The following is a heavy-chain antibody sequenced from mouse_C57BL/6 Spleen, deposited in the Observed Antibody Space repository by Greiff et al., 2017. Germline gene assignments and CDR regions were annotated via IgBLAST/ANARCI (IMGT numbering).Heavy chain of an antibody. Sequence: EVQLVESGPELVKPGASVKISCKASGYSFTGYYMNWVKQSPEKSLEWIGEINPSTGGTTYNQKFKAKATLTVDKSSSTAYMQLKSLTSEDSAVYYCARWAYYYGSTYQYFDVWGTGTTVTVSS. CDR1: GYSFTGYY. D-gene: IGHD1-1*01. V-gene: IGHV1-42*01. J-gene: IGHJ1*03. CDR3: ARWAYYYGSTYQYFDV. CDR2: INPSTGGT.